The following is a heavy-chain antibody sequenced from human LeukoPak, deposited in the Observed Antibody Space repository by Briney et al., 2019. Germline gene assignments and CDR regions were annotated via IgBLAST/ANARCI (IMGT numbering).Heavy chain of an antibody. D-gene: IGHD1/OR15-1a*01. CDR1: GFTFSSYS. CDR2: IYYSGST. CDR3: ARALDRNRAGDYFDY. Sequence: LRLSCAASGFTFSSYSMNWVRQPPGKGLEWIGYIYYSGSTYYNPSLKSRVTISVDTSKNQFSLKLSSVTAADTAVYYCARALDRNRAGDYFDYWGQGTLVTVSS. V-gene: IGHV4-30-4*08. J-gene: IGHJ4*02.